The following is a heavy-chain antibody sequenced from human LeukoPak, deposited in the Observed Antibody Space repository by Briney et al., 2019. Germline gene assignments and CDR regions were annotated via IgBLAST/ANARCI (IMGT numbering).Heavy chain of an antibody. Sequence: GGSLRLSCAASGFTFSSYWMHWVRQAPGKGLEWVSAISGSGDSTYYADSVKGRFTISRDNSKNTLYLQMNSLRVEDTAVYYCAKTQGSGWYEDHWGQGTLVTVSS. CDR2: ISGSGDST. J-gene: IGHJ4*02. CDR1: GFTFSSYW. D-gene: IGHD6-19*01. V-gene: IGHV3-23*01. CDR3: AKTQGSGWYEDH.